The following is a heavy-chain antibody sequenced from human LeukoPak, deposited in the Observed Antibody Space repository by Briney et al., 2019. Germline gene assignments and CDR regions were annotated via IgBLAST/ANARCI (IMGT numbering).Heavy chain of an antibody. CDR3: ARSYDSRGYYYYGMDV. V-gene: IGHV4-59*01. Sequence: AETLSLTCTVSGGSLSSYYWSWVRQPPGEGLEWIGFIYYSGTNKYNPSLRSRVTISLDTSKNQFSLKLNSVTAADTAVYYCARSYDSRGYYYYGMDVWGQGTTVTVSS. D-gene: IGHD3-22*01. CDR2: IYYSGTN. J-gene: IGHJ6*02. CDR1: GGSLSSYY.